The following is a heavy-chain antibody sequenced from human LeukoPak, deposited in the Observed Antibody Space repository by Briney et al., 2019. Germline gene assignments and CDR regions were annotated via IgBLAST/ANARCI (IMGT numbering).Heavy chain of an antibody. Sequence: GASVKVSFKASGYTFTGYYMHWVRQAPGQGLEWMGRINPNSGGTNYAQKFQGRVTMTRDTSISTAYMELSRLRSDDTAVYYCARAMGYCSSTSCYRVAFDIWGQGTMVTVSS. J-gene: IGHJ3*02. CDR2: INPNSGGT. CDR1: GYTFTGYY. V-gene: IGHV1-2*06. D-gene: IGHD2-2*02. CDR3: ARAMGYCSSTSCYRVAFDI.